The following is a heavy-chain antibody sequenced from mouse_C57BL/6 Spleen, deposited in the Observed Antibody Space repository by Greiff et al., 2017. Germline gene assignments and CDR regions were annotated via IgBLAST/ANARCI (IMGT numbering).Heavy chain of an antibody. J-gene: IGHJ2*01. CDR1: GYSITSGYY. CDR2: ISYDGSN. CDR3: ARSGYYDDYVFDY. V-gene: IGHV3-6*01. D-gene: IGHD2-4*01. Sequence: EVQLVESGPGLVKPSQSLSLTCSVTGYSITSGYYWNWIRQFPGNKLEWMGYISYDGSNNYNTSLKNRISITRDTSKNQFFLKLNSVTTEDTATYYCARSGYYDDYVFDYWGQGTTLTVSS.